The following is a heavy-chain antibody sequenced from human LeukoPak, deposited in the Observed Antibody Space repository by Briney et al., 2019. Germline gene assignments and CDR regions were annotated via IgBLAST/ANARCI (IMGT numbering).Heavy chain of an antibody. Sequence: SETLSLTCNVSGGSISSSGYYWGWIRQPPGKGLEWIGSIYYSGSAYYNPSLKSRVTISVDTSKNQFSLKLSSVTAADTAVYYCARDPDYSNYKFDYWGQGTLVTVSS. CDR1: GGSISSSGYY. V-gene: IGHV4-39*07. J-gene: IGHJ4*02. CDR2: IYYSGSA. CDR3: ARDPDYSNYKFDY. D-gene: IGHD4-11*01.